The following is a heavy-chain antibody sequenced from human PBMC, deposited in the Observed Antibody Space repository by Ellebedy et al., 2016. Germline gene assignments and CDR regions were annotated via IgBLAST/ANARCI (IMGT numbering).Heavy chain of an antibody. J-gene: IGHJ5*02. CDR3: TRSMRASGWADP. Sequence: SETLSLTCTVSHDNIKTFSWSWIRQPPGKPLEWIGDIFYNGTTIYHPSLKTRLTMSRDMSKKEFSVKMTSVTAAGTAFYYCTRSMRASGWADPWGQGILVIVS. CDR2: IFYNGTT. V-gene: IGHV4-59*01. CDR1: HDNIKTFS. D-gene: IGHD6-19*01.